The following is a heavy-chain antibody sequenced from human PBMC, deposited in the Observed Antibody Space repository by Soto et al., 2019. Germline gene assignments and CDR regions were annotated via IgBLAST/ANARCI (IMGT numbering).Heavy chain of an antibody. Sequence: QLHLVQSGAVVKKPGASVTVSCSASGYPVTAYYMHWVRQAPGRGLEWMGGINPATGAAKYTQTFQGRVTMTRDTSTSTVFMELGGLTSEGTAVFYWAGGGGVGVAGSAAFDMWGQGTLVTVSS. D-gene: IGHD3-3*01. CDR1: GYPVTAYY. CDR2: INPATGAA. CDR3: AGGGGVGVAGSAAFDM. J-gene: IGHJ3*02. V-gene: IGHV1-2*02.